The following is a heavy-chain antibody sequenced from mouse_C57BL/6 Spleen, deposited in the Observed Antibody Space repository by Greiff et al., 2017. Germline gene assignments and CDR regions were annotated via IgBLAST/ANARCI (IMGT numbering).Heavy chain of an antibody. Sequence: VKLMESGAELVRPGASVTLSCKASGYTFTDYEMDWVKQTPVHGLEWIGAIDPETGGTAYNQKFKGKAILTADKSSSTAYMELRSLTSEDSAVYYCTRGALCITTFPLYFDVWGTGTTVTVSS. J-gene: IGHJ1*03. CDR2: IDPETGGT. CDR1: GYTFTDYE. V-gene: IGHV1-15*01. D-gene: IGHD1-1*01. CDR3: TRGALCITTFPLYFDV.